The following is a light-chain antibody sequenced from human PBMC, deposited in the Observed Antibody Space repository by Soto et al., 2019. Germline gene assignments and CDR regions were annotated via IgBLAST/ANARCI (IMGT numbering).Light chain of an antibody. CDR2: DVT. CDR3: CSYAGRYTWV. CDR1: SNDVGGYNY. J-gene: IGLJ3*02. Sequence: SALTQASSVSGSPGQSVTISCTGTSNDVGGYNYVSWYQQHPGKVPKLLIFDVTKRPSGVPDRFSGSKSGNAASLTISGLRAEDEADYYCCSYAGRYTWVFGGGTKVTVL. V-gene: IGLV2-11*01.